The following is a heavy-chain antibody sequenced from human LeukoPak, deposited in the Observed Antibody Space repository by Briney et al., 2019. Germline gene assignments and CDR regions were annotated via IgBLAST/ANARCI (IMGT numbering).Heavy chain of an antibody. J-gene: IGHJ6*03. CDR3: ARHGDLSYYYYMDV. CDR1: GGSIRSYK. V-gene: IGHV4-59*01. D-gene: IGHD7-27*01. CDR2: IYYRGST. Sequence: SETLSLTCTVSGGSIRSYKWSWIRQPPGKGLEWIGYIYYRGSTNYNPSLKSRVTISVDTSKNQFSLKVSSVTAADTAAYYCARHGDLSYYYYMDVWGKGTTVTVSS.